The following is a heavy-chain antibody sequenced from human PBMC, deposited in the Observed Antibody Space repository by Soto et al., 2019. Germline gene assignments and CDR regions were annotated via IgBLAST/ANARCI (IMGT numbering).Heavy chain of an antibody. V-gene: IGHV1-69*13. CDR1: GGSFSSYA. CDR3: ARDSPIGSTFSGYDAIDY. D-gene: IGHD5-12*01. J-gene: IGHJ4*02. CDR2: ITPIFDTA. Sequence: ASVKVSCKTSGGSFSSYAISWVRQAPGQGLEWMGGITPIFDTANYAQKFQGRVTISADESTSTAYMELSSLRSEDTAVYYCARDSPIGSTFSGYDAIDYWGQGTLVTVSS.